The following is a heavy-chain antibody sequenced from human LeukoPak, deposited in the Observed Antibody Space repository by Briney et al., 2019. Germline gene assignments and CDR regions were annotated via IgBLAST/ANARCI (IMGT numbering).Heavy chain of an antibody. V-gene: IGHV3-23*01. CDR1: GFTFSSYG. J-gene: IGHJ4*02. CDR3: AKDRPSSSWYQGYCDY. CDR2: ISDSGVST. Sequence: GGSLRLSCAASGFTFSSYGMSWVRQAPGKGLEWVSAISDSGVSTYYADSVKGRFTISRDYSKNTLSLQMNSLRAEDTAVYYCAKDRPSSSWYQGYCDYWGQGTLVTVSS. D-gene: IGHD6-13*01.